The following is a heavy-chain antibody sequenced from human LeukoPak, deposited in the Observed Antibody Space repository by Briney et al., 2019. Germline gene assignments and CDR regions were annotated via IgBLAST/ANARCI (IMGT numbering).Heavy chain of an antibody. CDR2: IKQDGSEE. J-gene: IGHJ5*02. Sequence: HPGGSLRLSCAASGFTFSSYWMSWVRQAPGKGLEWVANIKQDGSEEYYVDSVKGRFTISRDNAKNSLYLQMNSLRAEDTAVYYCARPIFGVVSPLLRFDPWGQGTLVTVSS. D-gene: IGHD3-3*01. CDR3: ARPIFGVVSPLLRFDP. CDR1: GFTFSSYW. V-gene: IGHV3-7*01.